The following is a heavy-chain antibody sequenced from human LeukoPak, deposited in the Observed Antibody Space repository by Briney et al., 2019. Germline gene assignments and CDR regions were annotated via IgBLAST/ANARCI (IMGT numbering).Heavy chain of an antibody. CDR2: IYHSGSS. Sequence: SETLSLTCAVSGYSISSGYYWGWIRPPPGKGLEWIGSIYHSGSSYYSPPLKSRVTISVDTSKNQFSLKLRSVTAADTAVYYCARRWKAKSVSPGNAFDIWGQGTMVTVSS. D-gene: IGHD1-1*01. J-gene: IGHJ3*02. CDR1: GYSISSGYY. CDR3: ARRWKAKSVSPGNAFDI. V-gene: IGHV4-38-2*01.